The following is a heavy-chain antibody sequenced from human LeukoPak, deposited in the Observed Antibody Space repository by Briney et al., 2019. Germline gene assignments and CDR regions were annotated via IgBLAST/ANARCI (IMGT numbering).Heavy chain of an antibody. Sequence: ASVKVSCKTSGYTFTDYYIHWVRQAPGQGLEWMGWMNPNSGNTGYAQKFQGRVTITRDTSISTAYMELSSLRSEDTAVYYCARGRVEYGSGSYYNVAAFDIWGQGTMVTVSS. D-gene: IGHD3-10*01. V-gene: IGHV1-8*03. J-gene: IGHJ3*02. CDR3: ARGRVEYGSGSYYNVAAFDI. CDR2: MNPNSGNT. CDR1: GYTFTDYY.